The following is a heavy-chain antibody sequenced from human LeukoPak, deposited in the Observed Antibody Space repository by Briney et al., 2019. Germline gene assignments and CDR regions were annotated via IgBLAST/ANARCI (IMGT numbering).Heavy chain of an antibody. J-gene: IGHJ3*02. CDR2: IYYSGST. CDR3: ARGDGLWFGELLSAFDI. Sequence: NPSETLSLTCTVSGGSISSYYWSWIRQPPGKGLEWIGYIYYSGSTNYNPSLKSRVTISVDTSKNQFSLKLSSVTAADTAVYYCARGDGLWFGELLSAFDIWGQGTMVTVPS. V-gene: IGHV4-59*01. D-gene: IGHD3-10*01. CDR1: GGSISSYY.